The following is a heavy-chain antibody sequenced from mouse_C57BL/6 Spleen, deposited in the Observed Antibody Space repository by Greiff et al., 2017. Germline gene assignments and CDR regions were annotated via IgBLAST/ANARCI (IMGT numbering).Heavy chain of an antibody. CDR1: GFNIKDYY. V-gene: IGHV14-1*01. Sequence: EVQRVESGAELVRPGASVKLSCTASGFNIKDYYMHWVKQRPEQGLEWIGRIDPEDGDTEYAPKFQGKATMTADTSSNTAYLQLSSLTSEDTAVYYCTTEELALYGSSQAWFAYWGQGTLVTVSA. CDR3: TTEELALYGSSQAWFAY. J-gene: IGHJ3*01. CDR2: IDPEDGDT. D-gene: IGHD1-1*01.